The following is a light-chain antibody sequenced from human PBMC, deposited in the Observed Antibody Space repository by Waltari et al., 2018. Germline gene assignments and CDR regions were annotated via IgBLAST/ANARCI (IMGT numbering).Light chain of an antibody. Sequence: QSVLTQPPSASGSLGQSVAISCTGTSSDIGGYNYVSWYQQYPGKAPKLIIYAVTKRPSRVPDRCSGSKTGNTASLPGSGLQAEDEADYYCSSYAVSKVVFGGGTKLTVL. V-gene: IGLV2-8*01. CDR1: SSDIGGYNY. CDR2: AVT. J-gene: IGLJ2*01. CDR3: SSYAVSKVV.